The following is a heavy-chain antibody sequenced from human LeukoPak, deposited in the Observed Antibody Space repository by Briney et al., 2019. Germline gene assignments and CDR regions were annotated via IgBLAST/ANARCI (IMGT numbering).Heavy chain of an antibody. CDR3: PKYYYGSGSYYSFDH. CDR1: GFTFSSSG. J-gene: IGHJ4*02. Sequence: GGSLRLSCAASGFTFSSSGMSWVRQAPGKGLEWVSAFSGSGASTYYADSVKGRFTISRDNSKNTLYLQMNSLRAEDTAVYYCPKYYYGSGSYYSFDHWGQGTLVTVTS. V-gene: IGHV3-23*01. D-gene: IGHD3-10*01. CDR2: FSGSGAST.